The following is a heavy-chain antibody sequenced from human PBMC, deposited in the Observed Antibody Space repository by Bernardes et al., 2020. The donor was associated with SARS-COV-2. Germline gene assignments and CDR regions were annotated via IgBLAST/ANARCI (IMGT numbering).Heavy chain of an antibody. CDR3: ARSWGPRGVDGELPLDY. J-gene: IGHJ4*03. V-gene: IGHV1-2*06. D-gene: IGHD2-15*01. Sequence: AAVYPVTCRARPEVRRAAGQCPPVCGRLNPPTGCKDYAQKFQGRVTLTRDTSINTAYMELRSLSSDDTAVYFCARSWGPRGVDGELPLDYWGHGTLVTVSS. CDR2: LNPPTGCK. CDR1: VYPVTCRA.